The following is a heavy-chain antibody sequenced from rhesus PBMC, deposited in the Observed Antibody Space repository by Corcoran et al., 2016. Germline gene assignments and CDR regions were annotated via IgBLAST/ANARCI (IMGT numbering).Heavy chain of an antibody. Sequence: EVQLVQSGAEVKRPGESLRISCKTTGYSFTSYWISWVRQMTGKGLEWMGMIYPGDSDTRYHPSLQGQVTISADKSISTAYLQWSSLKASDTATYYCAKGGGNYNTDYFDYWGQGVLVTVSS. CDR3: AKGGGNYNTDYFDY. CDR2: IYPGDSDT. J-gene: IGHJ4*01. D-gene: IGHD1-44*01. V-gene: IGHV5-43*01. CDR1: GYSFTSYW.